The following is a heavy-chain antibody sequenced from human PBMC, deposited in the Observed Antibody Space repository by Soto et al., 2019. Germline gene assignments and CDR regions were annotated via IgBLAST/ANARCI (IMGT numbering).Heavy chain of an antibody. J-gene: IGHJ4*02. CDR1: GFTFSSYA. CDR2: ISYDGSNK. D-gene: IGHD6-19*01. V-gene: IGHV3-30-3*01. CDR3: ARDPSVWQSTLTVYFDY. Sequence: QVQLVESGGGVVQPGRSLRLSCAASGFTFSSYAMHWVRQAPGKGLEWVAVISYDGSNKYYADSVKGRFTISRDNSKNTLYLQMNSLRAEDTAVYYCARDPSVWQSTLTVYFDYWGQGTLVTVSS.